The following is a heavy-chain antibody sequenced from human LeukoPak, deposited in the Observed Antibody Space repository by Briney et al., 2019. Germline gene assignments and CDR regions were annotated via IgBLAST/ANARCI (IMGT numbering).Heavy chain of an antibody. CDR1: GFTFSSYS. D-gene: IGHD1-26*01. V-gene: IGHV3-48*04. CDR2: ISSSSSTI. CDR3: ARMMPWEPLDY. J-gene: IGHJ4*02. Sequence: PGGSLRLSCAASGFTFSSYSMNWVRQAPGKGLEWVSYISSSSSTIYYADSVKGRFTISRDNAKNSLYLQMNSLRAEDTAVYYCARMMPWEPLDYWGQGTLVTVSS.